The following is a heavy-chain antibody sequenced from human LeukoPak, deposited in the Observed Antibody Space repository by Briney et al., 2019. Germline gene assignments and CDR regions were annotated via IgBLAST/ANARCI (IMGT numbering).Heavy chain of an antibody. V-gene: IGHV3-64D*06. CDR1: GFTFSSYW. CDR3: VKGRIEGVIIDAFDI. CDR2: IISNGGST. J-gene: IGHJ3*02. D-gene: IGHD3-10*01. Sequence: GGSLRLSCAASGFTFSSYWMHWVRQAPGKGLEYVSAIISNGGSTYYADSVKGRLTISRDNSKNMVFLQMSSLRAEDTAVYYCVKGRIEGVIIDAFDIWGQGTVVTVSS.